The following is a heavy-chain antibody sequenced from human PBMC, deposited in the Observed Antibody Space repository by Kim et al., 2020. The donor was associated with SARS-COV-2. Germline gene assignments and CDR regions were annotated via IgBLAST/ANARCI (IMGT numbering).Heavy chain of an antibody. D-gene: IGHD2-15*01. CDR2: ISGSGGST. V-gene: IGHV3-23*01. CDR1: GFTFSSYA. CDR3: AKDGDCSGGSCYEFNWFDP. J-gene: IGHJ5*02. Sequence: GGSLRLSCAASGFTFSSYAMSWVRQAPGKGLEWVSAISGSGGSTYYADSVKGRFTISRDNSKNTLYLQMNSLRAEDTAVYYCAKDGDCSGGSCYEFNWFDPWGQGTLVTVSS.